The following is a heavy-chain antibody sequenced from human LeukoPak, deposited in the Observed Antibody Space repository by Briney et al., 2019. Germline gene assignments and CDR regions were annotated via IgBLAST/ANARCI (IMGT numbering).Heavy chain of an antibody. Sequence: PGGSLRLSCAASGFTFSSYSMNWVRQAPGQGLEWVSSISSSSSTIYYADSVKGRFTISRDNAKNSLYLQMNSLRAEDTAVYYCARDGWSTYYDILTGYFDYWGQGTLVTVSS. CDR1: GFTFSSYS. D-gene: IGHD3-9*01. CDR2: ISSSSSTI. J-gene: IGHJ4*02. V-gene: IGHV3-48*04. CDR3: ARDGWSTYYDILTGYFDY.